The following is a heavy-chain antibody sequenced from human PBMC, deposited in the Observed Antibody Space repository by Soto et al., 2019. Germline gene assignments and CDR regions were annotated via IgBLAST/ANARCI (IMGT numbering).Heavy chain of an antibody. J-gene: IGHJ6*02. CDR1: GGTFSSYA. D-gene: IGHD2-2*01. Sequence: QVQLVQSGAEVKKPGSSVKVSCKASGGTFSSYAISWVRQAPGQGLEWMGGIIPIFGTANYAQKFQGRVTITADESTSTAYMELSSLRSEDMAVYYCATLGYCSSTSCRYYYYYYGMDVWGQGTTVTVSS. CDR2: IIPIFGTA. CDR3: ATLGYCSSTSCRYYYYYYGMDV. V-gene: IGHV1-69*01.